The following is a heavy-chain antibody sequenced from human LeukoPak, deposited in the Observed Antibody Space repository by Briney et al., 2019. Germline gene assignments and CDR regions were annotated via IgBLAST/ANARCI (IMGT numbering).Heavy chain of an antibody. CDR1: GGSISTNHYW. CDR2: IYHSVTT. V-gene: IGHV4-4*02. D-gene: IGHD2/OR15-2a*01. CDR3: ATKNMRVPGDS. Sequence: SETLSLTCAVPGGSISTNHYWWSWVRQPPGWGLEWIGEIYHSVTTNYNSSLTSRATISVDKSKNHFSLELTSVTAADTAIYYCATKNMRVPGDSWGQGTLVTVSS. J-gene: IGHJ4*02.